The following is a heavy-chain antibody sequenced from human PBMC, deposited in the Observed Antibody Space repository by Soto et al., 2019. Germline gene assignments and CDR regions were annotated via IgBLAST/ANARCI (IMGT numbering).Heavy chain of an antibody. J-gene: IGHJ6*02. CDR2: IYYSGST. CDR1: GGSISSSSYY. Sequence: SETLSLTCTVSGGSISSSSYYWGWIRQPPGKGLEWIGSIYYSGSTYYNPSPKSRVTISVDTSKNQFSLKLSSVTAADTAVYYCARALIQLWPHYYYGMDVWGQGTTVTVSS. V-gene: IGHV4-39*01. CDR3: ARALIQLWPHYYYGMDV. D-gene: IGHD5-18*01.